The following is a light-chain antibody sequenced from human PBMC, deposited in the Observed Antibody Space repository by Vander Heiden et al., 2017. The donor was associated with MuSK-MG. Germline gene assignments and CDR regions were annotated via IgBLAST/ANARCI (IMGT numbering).Light chain of an antibody. J-gene: IGKJ3*01. Sequence: DIVMTQSPLYLPVIPGEPASISCRSSQSLLHKHGFDSLSWYLQRPGQPPQLLIYRASSRVSGVPDRFGGSGSGTDFTLKISRVEAEDVGVYYCMQSVEGPFTFGPGTTVDI. CDR3: MQSVEGPFT. CDR2: RAS. V-gene: IGKV2-28*01. CDR1: QSLLHKHGFDS.